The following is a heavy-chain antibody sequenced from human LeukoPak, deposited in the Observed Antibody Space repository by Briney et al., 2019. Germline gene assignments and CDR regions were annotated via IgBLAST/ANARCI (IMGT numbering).Heavy chain of an antibody. CDR3: ARDPLSPYCGGDCYSSDFDY. CDR1: GFTVSSNY. J-gene: IGHJ4*02. CDR2: IYSGGST. V-gene: IGHV3-66*02. D-gene: IGHD2-21*02. Sequence: GGSLRLSCAASGFTVSSNYMSWVCQAPGKGLEWVSVIYSGGSTYYADSVKGRFTISRDNSKNTLYLQMNSLRAEDTAVYYCARDPLSPYCGGDCYSSDFDYWGQGTLVTVSS.